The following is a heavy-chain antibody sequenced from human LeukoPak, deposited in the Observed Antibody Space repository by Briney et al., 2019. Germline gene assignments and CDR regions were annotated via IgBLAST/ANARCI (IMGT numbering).Heavy chain of an antibody. Sequence: PSETLSLTCAVYGGSFSGDYWSWIRQPPGKGLEWIGEINHSGSTNYNPSLKSRVTISVDTSKNQFSLKLSSVTAADTAVYYCARVALYYDILTGYHTNWFDPWGQGTLVTVSS. J-gene: IGHJ5*02. CDR2: INHSGST. CDR3: ARVALYYDILTGYHTNWFDP. D-gene: IGHD3-9*01. CDR1: GGSFSGDY. V-gene: IGHV4-34*01.